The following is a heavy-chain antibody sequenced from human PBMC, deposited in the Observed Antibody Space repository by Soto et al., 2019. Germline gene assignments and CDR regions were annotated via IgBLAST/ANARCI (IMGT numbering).Heavy chain of an antibody. V-gene: IGHV4-4*02. Sequence: PSETLSLTCAVSGGSISSSNWWSWVRQPPGKGLEWIGEIYHSGGTNYNPSLKSRVTILVDKSKNQFPLKLSSVTAADTAVYYCARITAAGTSVDYWGQGTLVTVSS. D-gene: IGHD6-13*01. CDR2: IYHSGGT. CDR3: ARITAAGTSVDY. CDR1: GGSISSSNW. J-gene: IGHJ4*02.